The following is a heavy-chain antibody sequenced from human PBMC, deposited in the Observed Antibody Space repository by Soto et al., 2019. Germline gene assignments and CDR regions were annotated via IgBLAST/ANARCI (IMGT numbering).Heavy chain of an antibody. D-gene: IGHD3-3*01. V-gene: IGHV1-69*13. CDR3: ARPLHHYYDFWSGYYLDAFDI. J-gene: IGHJ3*02. CDR1: GGTFSSYA. CDR2: IIPIFGTA. Sequence: SVKVSCKASGGTFSSYAISWVRQAPGQGLEWMGGIIPIFGTANYAQKFQGRVTITADESTSTAYMELSSLRSEDTAVYYCARPLHHYYDFWSGYYLDAFDIWGQGTMVTVSS.